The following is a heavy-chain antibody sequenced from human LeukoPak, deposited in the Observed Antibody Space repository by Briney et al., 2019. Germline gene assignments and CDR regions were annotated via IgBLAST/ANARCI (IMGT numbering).Heavy chain of an antibody. D-gene: IGHD6-19*01. Sequence: PGGSLRLSCVVSGFTFSTYWMSWVRQAPGKGREWVANIKQDGSEKYYVDSVKGRFTISRDNAKNSLYLQVDSLGDEDTGVYYCTRGWGSSGPGDFWGQGTLVTVSS. CDR3: TRGWGSSGPGDF. V-gene: IGHV3-7*01. J-gene: IGHJ4*02. CDR1: GFTFSTYW. CDR2: IKQDGSEK.